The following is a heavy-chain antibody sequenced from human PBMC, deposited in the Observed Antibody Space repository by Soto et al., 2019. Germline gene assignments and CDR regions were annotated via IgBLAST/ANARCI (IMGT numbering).Heavy chain of an antibody. D-gene: IGHD2-2*01. CDR1: GGTFSSYT. Sequence: SVKVSCKASGGTFSSYTISWVRQAPGQGLEWMGRIIPILGIANYAQKFQGRVTITADKSTSTAHMELSSLRSEDTAVYYCASSPERAPYIVVLDYWGQGTLVTVSS. V-gene: IGHV1-69*02. CDR2: IIPILGIA. CDR3: ASSPERAPYIVVLDY. J-gene: IGHJ4*02.